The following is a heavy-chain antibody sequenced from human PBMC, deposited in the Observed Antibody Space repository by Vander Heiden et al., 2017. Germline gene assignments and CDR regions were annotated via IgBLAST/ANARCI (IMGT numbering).Heavy chain of an antibody. V-gene: IGHV3-53*02. CDR1: GPTVSQND. Sequence: EVQLVETGGGLIQPGGSLRLSRAASGPTVSQNDMSWVRQAPGKGLEWVSLIYRGGATYYSDSVRGRFTISRDNSNNTLYLQMNRLRAEDTAVYFCAREWRSTSSYFDYWGQGILVIVSS. CDR3: AREWRSTSSYFDY. CDR2: IYRGGAT. J-gene: IGHJ4*02. D-gene: IGHD2-2*01.